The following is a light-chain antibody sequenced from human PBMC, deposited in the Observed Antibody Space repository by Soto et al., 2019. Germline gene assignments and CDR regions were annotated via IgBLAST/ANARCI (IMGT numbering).Light chain of an antibody. V-gene: IGLV2-14*01. CDR1: SSDVGRYNF. Sequence: QSALTQPRSVSGSPGQSVTISCTGSSSDVGRYNFVSWYQQHPGKAPKLLIYEVTNRPSGISTRFSGSKSGNTASLTISGLRAEDEAYFYCTSYTTSGTWVFGGGTKLTVL. CDR3: TSYTTSGTWV. J-gene: IGLJ3*02. CDR2: EVT.